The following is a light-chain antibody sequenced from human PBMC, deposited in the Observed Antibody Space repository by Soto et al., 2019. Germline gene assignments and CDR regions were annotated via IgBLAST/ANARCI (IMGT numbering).Light chain of an antibody. Sequence: DIVMTQSPESLAVSLGERATINCKSSQSVLVRSNNRNSFGWYQQKPGQPPKLLISWASTRESGVPDRFSGSGSGTDFTLTISSLQAEDVAVYYCQQYYSSPYTFGQGTKLEIK. J-gene: IGKJ2*01. CDR2: WAS. CDR3: QQYYSSPYT. CDR1: QSVLVRSNNRNS. V-gene: IGKV4-1*01.